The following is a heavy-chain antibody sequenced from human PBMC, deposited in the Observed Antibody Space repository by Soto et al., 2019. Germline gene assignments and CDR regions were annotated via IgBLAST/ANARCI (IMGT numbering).Heavy chain of an antibody. J-gene: IGHJ4*02. CDR3: ARGRASGSYYLLDY. CDR1: GYTFTGYY. D-gene: IGHD3-10*01. Sequence: GCSVKVSCKASGYTFTGYYMHWVRQAPGQGLEWMGWINPNSGGTNYAQKFQGRVTMTRDTSSSTAYMEVSSLTSEDTAVYYCARGRASGSYYLLDYWGQGTLVAVSS. CDR2: INPNSGGT. V-gene: IGHV1-2*02.